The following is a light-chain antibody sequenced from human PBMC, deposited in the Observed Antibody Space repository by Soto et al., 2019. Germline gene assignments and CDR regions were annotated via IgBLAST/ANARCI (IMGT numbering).Light chain of an antibody. CDR2: EVS. CDR3: TSYAGSNIPVV. Sequence: QSALTQPPSASGSPGQSVTISCTGTSSDVGGYNFVSWYQQHPGKAPKLMIYEVSKRPSGVPDRFSGSKSGNTASLTVSGLQDDDEADYYCTSYAGSNIPVVFGGGTKVTVL. V-gene: IGLV2-8*01. J-gene: IGLJ2*01. CDR1: SSDVGGYNF.